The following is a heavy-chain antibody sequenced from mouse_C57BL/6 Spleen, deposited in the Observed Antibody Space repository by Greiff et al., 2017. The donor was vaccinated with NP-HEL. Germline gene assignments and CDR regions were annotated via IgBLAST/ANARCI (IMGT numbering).Heavy chain of an antibody. CDR1: GFSLTSYG. J-gene: IGHJ4*01. V-gene: IGHV2-2*01. Sequence: QVHVKQSGPGLVQPSQSLSITCTVSGFSLTSYGVHWVRQSPGKGLEWLGVIWSGGSTDYNAAFISRLSISKDNSKSQVFFKMNSLQADDTAIYYCARNFDYPYYYAMDYWGQGTSVTVSS. D-gene: IGHD2-4*01. CDR3: ARNFDYPYYYAMDY. CDR2: IWSGGST.